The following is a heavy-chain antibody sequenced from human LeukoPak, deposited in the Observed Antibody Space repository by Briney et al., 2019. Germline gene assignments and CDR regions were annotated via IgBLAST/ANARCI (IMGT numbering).Heavy chain of an antibody. D-gene: IGHD3-3*01. V-gene: IGHV4-34*01. Sequence: SETLSLTCAVYGLSFSGYYWSWLRPPPGKGLEWIGEINHSGSTNYNPSLNSRVTISVDTTKNHFSLKLSSVTAADTAVYYCARGGLYYDFWSGSAAVRYYMDVWGKGTTVTVSS. CDR3: ARGGLYYDFWSGSAAVRYYMDV. CDR1: GLSFSGYY. CDR2: INHSGST. J-gene: IGHJ6*03.